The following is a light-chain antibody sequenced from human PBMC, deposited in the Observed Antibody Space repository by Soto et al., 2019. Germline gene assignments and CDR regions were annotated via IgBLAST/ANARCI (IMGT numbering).Light chain of an antibody. CDR3: QQYGRSPLT. CDR2: GAS. CDR1: QSVSNSY. V-gene: IGKV3-20*01. Sequence: EIVLTQSPGTLSLSPGERATLSCRASQSVSNSYLAWYQQKPGQAPRLLIYGASSRGTGIPDRFSGSGSGTDFTLTISRLEPEDFSVYYCQQYGRSPLTFGQGTNVEI. J-gene: IGKJ1*01.